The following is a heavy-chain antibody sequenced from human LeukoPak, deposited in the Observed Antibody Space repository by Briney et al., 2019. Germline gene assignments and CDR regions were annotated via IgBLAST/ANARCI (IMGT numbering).Heavy chain of an antibody. CDR1: GYTFTSYG. D-gene: IGHD6-19*01. CDR3: ARSSLAVAGSVFDY. V-gene: IGHV1-18*01. J-gene: IGHJ4*02. Sequence: ASVKVSCKASGYTFTSYGISWVRQAPGQGLEWMGWISTYNGNTHYVQKLQGRVTMTTDTSTSTAYMELRSLRSNDTAVYYCARSSLAVAGSVFDYWGQGTLVTVSS. CDR2: ISTYNGNT.